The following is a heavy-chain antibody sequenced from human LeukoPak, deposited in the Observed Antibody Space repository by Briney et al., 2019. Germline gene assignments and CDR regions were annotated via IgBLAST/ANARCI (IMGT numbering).Heavy chain of an antibody. V-gene: IGHV3-33*01. J-gene: IGHJ4*02. CDR2: IWYDGGNK. CDR3: ARRSIAAADSHFDC. Sequence: GGSLRLSCAASGFTFSSYGMHWVRQAPGKGLEWVAVIWYDGGNKYYADSVKGRFTISRDNSKNTLYLQMNSLGAEDTAVYYCARRSIAAADSHFDCWGQGTLVTVCS. D-gene: IGHD6-13*01. CDR1: GFTFSSYG.